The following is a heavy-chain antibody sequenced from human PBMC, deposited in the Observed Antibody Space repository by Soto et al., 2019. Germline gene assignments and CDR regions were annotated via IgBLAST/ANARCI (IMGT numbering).Heavy chain of an antibody. D-gene: IGHD3-22*01. CDR1: GFSFSTYS. V-gene: IGHV3-23*01. CDR2: ITATGDRT. Sequence: PGGSLRLSCADSGFSFSTYSMSWVRQTPGKGLEWVSAITATGDRTYYADSVTGRFTISRDNSKKTHYLQMTSLRAEDTAIYYCATMNGYFEYWGQGTPVTGSS. J-gene: IGHJ4*02. CDR3: ATMNGYFEY.